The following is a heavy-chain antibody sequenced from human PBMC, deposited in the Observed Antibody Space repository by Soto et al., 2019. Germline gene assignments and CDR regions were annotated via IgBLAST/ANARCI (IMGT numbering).Heavy chain of an antibody. CDR3: ARDSVTRDYYGMDV. Sequence: SETLSLTCTVSGGSISSGGYYWSWIRQHPGKGLEWIGYIYYSGSTYYNPSLKSRVTISVDTSKNQFSLKLSSVTAADTAVYYCARDSVTRDYYGMDVWGQGTTVTVSS. V-gene: IGHV4-31*03. D-gene: IGHD4-17*01. CDR2: IYYSGST. CDR1: GGSISSGGYY. J-gene: IGHJ6*02.